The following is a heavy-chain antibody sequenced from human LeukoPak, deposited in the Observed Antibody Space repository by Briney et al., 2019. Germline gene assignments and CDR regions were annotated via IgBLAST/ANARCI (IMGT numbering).Heavy chain of an antibody. CDR2: ISSSDANT. D-gene: IGHD1-14*01. J-gene: IGHJ4*02. CDR3: AIREPIGY. CDR1: GFTVSSSY. V-gene: IGHV3-23*01. Sequence: PGGSLRLSCAASGFTVSSSYMTWVRQAPGKGLEWVSAISSSDANTYYADSVKGRFTISRDNSKNTLYLQMNSLRAEDTALYYCAIREPIGYWGQGTLVTVSS.